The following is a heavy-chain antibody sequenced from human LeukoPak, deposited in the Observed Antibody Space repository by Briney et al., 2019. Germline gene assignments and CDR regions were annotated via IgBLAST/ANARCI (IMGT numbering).Heavy chain of an antibody. CDR2: INHSGST. CDR3: ARHFLPRNFYYESRTPQHNWFDP. D-gene: IGHD3-22*01. CDR1: GGSFSGYY. J-gene: IGHJ5*02. V-gene: IGHV4-34*01. Sequence: SETLSLTCAVYGGSFSGYYWSWIRQPPGKGLEWIGEINHSGSTKYNPSLKSRITISVDTSKDQFSLKLSSVTAADTAVYYCARHFLPRNFYYESRTPQHNWFDPWGQGTLVTVSS.